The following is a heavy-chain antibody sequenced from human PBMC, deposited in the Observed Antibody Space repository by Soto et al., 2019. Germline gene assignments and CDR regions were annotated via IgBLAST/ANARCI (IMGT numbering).Heavy chain of an antibody. CDR3: ARVLSTVTTFYFDY. D-gene: IGHD4-17*01. J-gene: IGHJ4*02. CDR1: GYTFTIYG. Sequence: ASVKVSCKASGYTFTIYGISWVRQAPGQGLEWMGWISAYNGNTNYAQKLQGRVTMTTDTSTSTAYMELRSLRSDDTAVYYCARVLSTVTTFYFDYWGQGTLVTVSS. V-gene: IGHV1-18*01. CDR2: ISAYNGNT.